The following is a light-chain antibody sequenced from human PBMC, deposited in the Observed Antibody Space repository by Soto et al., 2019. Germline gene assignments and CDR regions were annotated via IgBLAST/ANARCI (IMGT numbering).Light chain of an antibody. J-gene: IGKJ2*01. V-gene: IGKV1-39*01. CDR2: IAS. Sequence: DIHMTQSPSSLPASVGDRVTITCRASQSISNYLNWYQQKPGKAPNLLIYIASNLHSGVPSRFSGSGSGTDFTLTISSLQPEDFATYYCQQSYSTPYTFGQGTKVDIK. CDR1: QSISNY. CDR3: QQSYSTPYT.